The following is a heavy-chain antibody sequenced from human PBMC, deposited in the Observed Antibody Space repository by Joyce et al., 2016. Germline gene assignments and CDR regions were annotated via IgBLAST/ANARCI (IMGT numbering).Heavy chain of an antibody. CDR2: IRWKCGSI. CDR1: DLKFDDYA. J-gene: IGHJ3*01. V-gene: IGHV3-43D*04. Sequence: KLVESGGKVVHPGGSLRLSCEGSDLKFDDYAFHWVRQGPGKGLEWVALIRWKCGSIQYRDSVKGRFTISRDNTKNSVYLEMNSLKIEDTGIYYCKTSGYLMRGDAFDLWGQGTMVSVSS. D-gene: IGHD5-12*01. CDR3: KTSGYLMRGDAFDL.